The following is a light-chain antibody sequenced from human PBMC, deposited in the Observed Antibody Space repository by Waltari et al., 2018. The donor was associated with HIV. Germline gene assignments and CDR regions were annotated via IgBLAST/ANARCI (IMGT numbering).Light chain of an antibody. Sequence: DLPITQSPSPLPASVGDRVTITCRPGQSIRNNLNRYYQKPEEAAKLLSYAASALQSGVPSGYSGSGCGTEFPQTISSLQMDDFATYYCLQSDSTPWRFAQAIKVE. CDR3: LQSDSTPWR. V-gene: IGKV1-39*01. J-gene: IGKJ1*01. CDR1: QSIRNN. CDR2: AAS.